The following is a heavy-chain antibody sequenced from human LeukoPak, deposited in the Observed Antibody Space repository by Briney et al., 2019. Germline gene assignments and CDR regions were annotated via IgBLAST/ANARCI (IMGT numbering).Heavy chain of an antibody. V-gene: IGHV3-21*01. CDR1: GFTFSSYN. CDR2: ISSSSSYI. D-gene: IGHD5-18*01. J-gene: IGHJ4*02. Sequence: GGSLRLSCAASGFTFSSYNMNWVRQAPGKGLEWVSSISSSSSYIYYADSVKGRFTISRDNSKNTLYLQMNSVRAEDTAVYYCAREVVGHVDTAMVLDYWGQGTLVTVSS. CDR3: AREVVGHVDTAMVLDY.